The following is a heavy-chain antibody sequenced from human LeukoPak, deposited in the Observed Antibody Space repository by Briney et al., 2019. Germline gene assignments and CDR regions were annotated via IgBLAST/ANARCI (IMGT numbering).Heavy chain of an antibody. CDR3: AREYCSSTSCTVDFDY. V-gene: IGHV1-69*04. J-gene: IGHJ4*02. CDR2: IIPILGIA. Sequence: ASVKVSCKASGGTFSSYTISWVRQAPGQGLEWMGRIIPILGIANYAQKFQGRVTITADKSTSTAYMELSSLRSEDTAVHYCAREYCSSTSCTVDFDYWGQGTLVTVSS. CDR1: GGTFSSYT. D-gene: IGHD2-2*01.